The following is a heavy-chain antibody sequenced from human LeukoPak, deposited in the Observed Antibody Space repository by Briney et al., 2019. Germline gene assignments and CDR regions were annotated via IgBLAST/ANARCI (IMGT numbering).Heavy chain of an antibody. D-gene: IGHD6-13*01. CDR2: IYPGDSDT. J-gene: IGHJ4*02. V-gene: IGHV5-51*01. CDR3: ARQRSSSWYDNDY. CDR1: RYSFTSYW. Sequence: GESLKISCKGSRYSFTSYWIGWVRQMPGKGLEWMGIIYPGDSDTRYSPSFQGQVTISADKSISTAYMQWSSLKASDTAMYYCARQRSSSWYDNDYWGQGTLVTVSS.